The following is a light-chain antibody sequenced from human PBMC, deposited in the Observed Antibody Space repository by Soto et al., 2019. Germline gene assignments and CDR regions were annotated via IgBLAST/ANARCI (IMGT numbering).Light chain of an antibody. CDR3: QQSYSTWT. CDR2: AAS. Sequence: DIQMTQSPSSQSASVGDRVTITCRASQSISSYLNWYQQKPGKAPKLLIYAASSLQSGVPSRFSGSGSGTDFTLTISSLQPEDFATYYCQQSYSTWTFGQGTKVDIK. CDR1: QSISSY. J-gene: IGKJ1*01. V-gene: IGKV1-39*01.